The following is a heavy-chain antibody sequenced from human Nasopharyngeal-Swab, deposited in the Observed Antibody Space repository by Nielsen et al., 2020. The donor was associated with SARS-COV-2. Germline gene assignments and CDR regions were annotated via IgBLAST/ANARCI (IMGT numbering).Heavy chain of an antibody. CDR3: ARDNAIVVVVAATLNY. J-gene: IGHJ4*02. V-gene: IGHV3-30-3*01. CDR2: ISYDASNK. D-gene: IGHD2-15*01. CDR1: GFTFSSYA. Sequence: GGSLRLSCAASGFTFSSYAMHWVRQAPGKGLEWVAVISYDASNKYYADSVKGRFTISRDNSKNTLYLQMNSLRAEDTAVYYCARDNAIVVVVAATLNYWGQGTLVTVSS.